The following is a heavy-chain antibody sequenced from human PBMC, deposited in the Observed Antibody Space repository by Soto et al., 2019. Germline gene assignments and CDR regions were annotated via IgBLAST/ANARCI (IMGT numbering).Heavy chain of an antibody. Sequence: EVQLLESGGGLVQPGGSLRLSCSASGVTFSSYAMSWVRQAPGKGREWGSAISGSGGSTYYADSWKGRFTISRDKAKNTLDLQMNSLRAADTAVYYCARGLTIFGGAGTGGFDYWGQGTLVTVSS. CDR2: ISGSGGST. J-gene: IGHJ4*02. CDR1: GVTFSSYA. D-gene: IGHD3-3*01. V-gene: IGHV3-23*01. CDR3: ARGLTIFGGAGTGGFDY.